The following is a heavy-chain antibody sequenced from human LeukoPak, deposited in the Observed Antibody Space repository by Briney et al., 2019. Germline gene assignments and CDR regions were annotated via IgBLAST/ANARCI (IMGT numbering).Heavy chain of an antibody. CDR3: ARDRRGSGDDPGVWFDP. V-gene: IGHV1-24*01. Sequence: ASVKVSCKVSGYTLTELSMHWVRQAPGKGLEWMGGFDPEDGETIYAQKFQGRVTMTEDTSADTAYMELSSLRSEDTAVYYCARDRRGSGDDPGVWFDPWGQGTLVTVSS. J-gene: IGHJ5*02. CDR2: FDPEDGET. D-gene: IGHD5-12*01. CDR1: GYTLTELS.